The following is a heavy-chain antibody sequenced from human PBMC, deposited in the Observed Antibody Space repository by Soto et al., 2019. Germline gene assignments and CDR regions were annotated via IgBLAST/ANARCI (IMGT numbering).Heavy chain of an antibody. CDR1: GFIFSRYS. CDR2: IGTSGSYI. V-gene: IGHV3-21*01. CDR3: ARGDYHDISGPFSDAFDI. J-gene: IGHJ3*02. Sequence: PGGSLRLSCAVSGFIFSRYSMNWVRQAPGKGLEWVSSIGTSGSYIYDTDSVKGRFTISRDNAKNSLYLQMNSLRVEDTAVYYCARGDYHDISGPFSDAFDIWGQGTMVTVSS. D-gene: IGHD3-22*01.